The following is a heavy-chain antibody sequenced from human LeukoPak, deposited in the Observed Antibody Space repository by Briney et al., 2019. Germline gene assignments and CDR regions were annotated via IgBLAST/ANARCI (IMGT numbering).Heavy chain of an antibody. Sequence: GGSLRLSCAASGFTVSNNYMSWVRQAPGKGLEWVSSIHSGTDIYYSDSVKGRFTISRDNSKNTLYLQMNSLRAEDTAVYYCARDLYFGELLGGVDPWGQGTLVTVSS. J-gene: IGHJ5*02. CDR1: GFTVSNNY. D-gene: IGHD3-10*01. CDR3: ARDLYFGELLGGVDP. CDR2: IHSGTDI. V-gene: IGHV3-53*01.